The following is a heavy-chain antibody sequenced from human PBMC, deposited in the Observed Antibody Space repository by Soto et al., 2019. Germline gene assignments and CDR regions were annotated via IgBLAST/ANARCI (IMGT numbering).Heavy chain of an antibody. Sequence: QVQLVESGGGVVQPGRSLRLSCAASGFTFSSYAMHWVRQAPGKGLEWVAVISYDGSNKYYADSVKGRFTISRDNSKNTLYPQMNSLRAEDTAVSYCARVPSSSGRAHFDYWGQGTLVTVSS. CDR3: ARVPSSSGRAHFDY. CDR2: ISYDGSNK. J-gene: IGHJ4*02. V-gene: IGHV3-30-3*01. CDR1: GFTFSSYA. D-gene: IGHD2-15*01.